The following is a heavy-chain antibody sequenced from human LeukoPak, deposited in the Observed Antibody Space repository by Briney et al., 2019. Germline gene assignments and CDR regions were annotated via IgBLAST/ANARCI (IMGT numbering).Heavy chain of an antibody. CDR1: GFTFSSYG. Sequence: GRSLRLSCAASGFTFSSYGMHWVRQAPGKGLEWVAVISYDGSNKYYADSVKGRFTISRDNAKNSLYLQMNSLRAEDTALYYCAKGQGYCSSTSCYRSRGYDYFDYWGQGTLVTVSS. J-gene: IGHJ4*02. D-gene: IGHD2-2*02. V-gene: IGHV3-30*18. CDR2: ISYDGSNK. CDR3: AKGQGYCSSTSCYRSRGYDYFDY.